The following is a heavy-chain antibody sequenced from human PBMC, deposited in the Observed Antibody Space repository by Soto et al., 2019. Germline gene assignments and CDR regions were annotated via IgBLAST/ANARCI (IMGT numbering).Heavy chain of an antibody. D-gene: IGHD2-2*01. V-gene: IGHV1-2*02. CDR1: GYIFTDYY. J-gene: IGHJ5*02. CDR3: SRPYCGSNSCPNWFDA. Sequence: ASVKVSCKASGYIFTDYYMNWVRQAPGQGLEWMGWINPNSGGTNYAQKFQGRVTITTDTSISTAYMELSRLRSDDTAVYYCSRPYCGSNSCPNWFDAWGEGTLVTVSS. CDR2: INPNSGGT.